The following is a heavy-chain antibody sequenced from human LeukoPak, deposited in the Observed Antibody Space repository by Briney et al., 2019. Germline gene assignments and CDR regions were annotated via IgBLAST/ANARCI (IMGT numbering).Heavy chain of an antibody. Sequence: PGGSLRLSCAASGFAFSSDGMSWVRQAPGKGLEWVSSISASGGGTVYADSVKGRFTISRDNSQNTVFLQMNSLRAEDTAVYYCAKVDYWSPENYFDSWGQGILVTVSS. J-gene: IGHJ4*02. V-gene: IGHV3-23*01. CDR3: AKVDYWSPENYFDS. D-gene: IGHD1-1*01. CDR2: ISASGGGT. CDR1: GFAFSSDG.